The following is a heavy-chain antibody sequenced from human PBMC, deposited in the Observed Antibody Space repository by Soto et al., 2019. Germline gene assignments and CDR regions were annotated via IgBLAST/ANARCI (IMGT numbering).Heavy chain of an antibody. D-gene: IGHD3-10*01. CDR1: GGSISSYY. V-gene: IGHV4-59*01. Sequence: QVQLQESGPGLVKPSETLSLTCTVSGGSISSYYWSWIRQPPGKGLEWIGHIYYSGSTNYNPSLKSRVTISVVTSKNQFSLKLSSVTAADTAVYYCAREGHRVALFGGYSGMDVWGQGTTVTVSS. CDR2: IYYSGST. CDR3: AREGHRVALFGGYSGMDV. J-gene: IGHJ6*02.